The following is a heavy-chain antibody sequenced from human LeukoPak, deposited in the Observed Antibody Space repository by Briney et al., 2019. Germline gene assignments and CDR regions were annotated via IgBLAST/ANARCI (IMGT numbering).Heavy chain of an antibody. Sequence: GRSLRLSCAASGFPFSTFGMHCVRQAPGKWLEWLAAIAYDGSVKYYPDSLKGRLTIFRDNSKNTLYLQMNSLRTEDTAVYSCAKDRTVVGATSFDYWGLGTLVTVSS. V-gene: IGHV3-30*18. CDR3: AKDRTVVGATSFDY. J-gene: IGHJ4*02. CDR1: GFPFSTFG. CDR2: IAYDGSVK. D-gene: IGHD1-26*01.